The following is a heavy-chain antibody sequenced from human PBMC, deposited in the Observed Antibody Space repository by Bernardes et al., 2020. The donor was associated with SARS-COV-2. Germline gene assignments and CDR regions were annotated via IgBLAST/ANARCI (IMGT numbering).Heavy chain of an antibody. CDR2: INPNTGGT. CDR1: GYTFTGYF. CDR3: ARTRTTISTTGIPVDC. V-gene: IGHV1-2*02. D-gene: IGHD1-1*01. Sequence: ASVKVSCKASGYTFTGYFIHWVRQAPGQRLEWMGWINPNTGGTNYIQKFQGRVTMTRDTSITTAYMELSRLGSDDTAIYYCARTRTTISTTGIPVDCWGSGTLVTVSS. J-gene: IGHJ4*02.